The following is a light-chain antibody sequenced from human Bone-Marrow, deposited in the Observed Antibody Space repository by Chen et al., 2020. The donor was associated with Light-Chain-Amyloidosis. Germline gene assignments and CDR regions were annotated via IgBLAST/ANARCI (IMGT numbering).Light chain of an antibody. Sequence: QAVLTQSPSASASLGASVKLTCTLSSGHSNYVIAWHQQQPERGLRYLLKVNSDGIHSRGDGIPDRFSGASSGAERYLPISSLQSEDEADYYCQTWGTGYVVFGGGTKLTVL. J-gene: IGLJ2*01. V-gene: IGLV4-69*01. CDR2: VNSDGIH. CDR1: SGHSNYV. CDR3: QTWGTGYVV.